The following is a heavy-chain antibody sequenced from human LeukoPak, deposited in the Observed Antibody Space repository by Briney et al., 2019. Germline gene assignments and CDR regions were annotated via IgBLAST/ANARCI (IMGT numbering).Heavy chain of an antibody. J-gene: IGHJ4*02. V-gene: IGHV4-39*01. CDR3: ARRYVGSYFDY. CDR1: GGSISRGGYY. Sequence: SETLSRTCTVSGGSISRGGYYWGWIRQPPGKGLEYIGTIYYSGSTYYNPSLKSRVTISVDTSKNQFSLKLSSVTAADTAIYYCARRYVGSYFDYWGQGSLVTVSS. D-gene: IGHD3-16*01. CDR2: IYYSGST.